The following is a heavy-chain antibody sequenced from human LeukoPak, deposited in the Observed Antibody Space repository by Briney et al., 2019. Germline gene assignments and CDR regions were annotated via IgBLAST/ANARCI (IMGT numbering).Heavy chain of an antibody. CDR1: GGSISRNY. V-gene: IGHV4-4*07. CDR3: ARGGWHAFDL. Sequence: SETLSLTCTVSGGSISRNYWSWVRQPAEKGLEWVGRIYPSRSTDCNPSLKSRVTMSVDTSKNQFSLKLTAVTAADTAMYYCARGGWHAFDLWGQGTRVTVSS. D-gene: IGHD5-24*01. J-gene: IGHJ3*01. CDR2: IYPSRST.